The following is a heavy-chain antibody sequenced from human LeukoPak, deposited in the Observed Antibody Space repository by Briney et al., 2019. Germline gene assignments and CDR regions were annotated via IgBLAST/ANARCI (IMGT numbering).Heavy chain of an antibody. CDR2: IIPIFGTA. V-gene: IGHV1-69*05. D-gene: IGHD3-9*01. Sequence: SVKVSCKASGGTFSSYAISWVRQAPGQGLEWMGGIIPIFGTANYAQKFQGRVTITTDESTSTAYMELSSLRSEDTAVYYCARARRVLRYFDWLAFDYWGQGTLVTVSS. J-gene: IGHJ4*02. CDR3: ARARRVLRYFDWLAFDY. CDR1: GGTFSSYA.